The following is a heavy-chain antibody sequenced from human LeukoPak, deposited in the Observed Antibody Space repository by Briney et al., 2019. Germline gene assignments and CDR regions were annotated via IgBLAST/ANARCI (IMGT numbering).Heavy chain of an antibody. J-gene: IGHJ4*02. CDR1: GYTFTSYT. CDR3: ARVSATYFYTLEF. Sequence: ASVKVSCKASGYTFTSYTVMWLRQVPGQGLEWMGWINPDTGNPTYAQAFTGRFVFSFDTSVSTAYLQINGLKAEDTAVYYCARVSATYFYTLEFWGQGTLVTVSS. V-gene: IGHV7-4-1*02. D-gene: IGHD1-26*01. CDR2: INPDTGNP.